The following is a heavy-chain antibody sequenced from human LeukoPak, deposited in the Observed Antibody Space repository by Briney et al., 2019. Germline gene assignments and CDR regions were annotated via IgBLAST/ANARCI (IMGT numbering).Heavy chain of an antibody. CDR2: IYYSGST. D-gene: IGHD3-9*01. J-gene: IGHJ4*02. CDR1: GGPISSYY. CDR3: ASYYDILTGYYTH. Sequence: SETLSLTCTVSGGPISSYYWSWIRQPPGKGLERIGYIYYSGSTNYNPSLKSRVTISVDTSKNQFSLKLSSVTAADTAVYYCASYYDILTGYYTHWGQGTLVTVSS. V-gene: IGHV4-59*08.